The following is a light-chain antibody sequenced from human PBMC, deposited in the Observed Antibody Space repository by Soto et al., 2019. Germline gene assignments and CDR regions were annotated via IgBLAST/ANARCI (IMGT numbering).Light chain of an antibody. CDR3: QQYTRSPWT. Sequence: EIVLTQSPGTLSLSPGERATLSCRASQSFSNTYLAWYQQKPGQAPRLLIYDISIRATGIPDRFSGSGSGTDFTLTISRLEPEDFAVYYCQQYTRSPWTFRQGTKVEIK. CDR1: QSFSNTY. CDR2: DIS. V-gene: IGKV3-20*01. J-gene: IGKJ1*01.